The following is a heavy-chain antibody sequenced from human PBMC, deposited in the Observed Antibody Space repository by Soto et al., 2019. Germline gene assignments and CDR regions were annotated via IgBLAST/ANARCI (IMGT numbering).Heavy chain of an antibody. V-gene: IGHV3-48*03. Sequence: GGSLRLSCAASGFTFSSSGMYWVRQAPGKGLEWISYIHPGGQTIFYAESVKGRFTISRDNAKHSVYLQMNSLRAEDTAVYYCPRRGSRWGQGTKVTVSS. CDR3: PRRGSR. CDR1: GFTFSSSG. D-gene: IGHD2-15*01. CDR2: IHPGGQTI. J-gene: IGHJ3*01.